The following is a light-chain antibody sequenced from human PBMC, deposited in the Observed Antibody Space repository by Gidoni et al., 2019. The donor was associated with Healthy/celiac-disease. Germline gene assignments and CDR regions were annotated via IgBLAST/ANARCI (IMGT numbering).Light chain of an antibody. CDR1: QRVSRY. CDR3: QQRSNWPTVT. J-gene: IGKJ5*01. Sequence: EIVLTQSPATLSLSQGARATLSCRASQRVSRYQLIYYASNSATGIPARCSGRGSGTDFTITISIREHEDFAVYYCQQRSNWPTVTFGQGTRLEIK. CDR2: YAS. V-gene: IGKV3-11*01.